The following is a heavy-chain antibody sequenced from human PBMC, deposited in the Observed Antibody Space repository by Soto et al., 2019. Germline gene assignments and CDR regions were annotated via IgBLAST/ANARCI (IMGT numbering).Heavy chain of an antibody. J-gene: IGHJ4*02. CDR3: AKDLGPHYYDRFDY. CDR1: GFTFSSYG. V-gene: IGHV3-30*18. D-gene: IGHD3-22*01. Sequence: GGFLRLSCAASGFTFSSYGMHWVRQAPGKGLEWVAVISYDGSNKYYADSVKGRFTISRDNSKNTLYLQMNSLRAEDTAVYYCAKDLGPHYYDRFDYWGQGTLVTVSS. CDR2: ISYDGSNK.